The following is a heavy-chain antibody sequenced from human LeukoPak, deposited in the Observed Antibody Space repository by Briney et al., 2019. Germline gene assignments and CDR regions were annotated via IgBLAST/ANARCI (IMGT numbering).Heavy chain of an antibody. CDR3: ARVVGDYGGPYDY. J-gene: IGHJ4*02. CDR1: GYTFTGYY. V-gene: IGHV1-2*02. CDR2: INPNSGGT. Sequence: ASVKVSCKASGYTFTGYYMHWVRQAPGQGLEWMGWINPNSGGTNYAQKFQGRVTMTRDTSISTAYMELRSLRSDDTAVYYCARVVGDYGGPYDYWGQGTLVTVSS. D-gene: IGHD4-17*01.